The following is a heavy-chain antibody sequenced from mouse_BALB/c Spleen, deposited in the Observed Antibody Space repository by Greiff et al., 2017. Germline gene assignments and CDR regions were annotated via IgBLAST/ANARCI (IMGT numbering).Heavy chain of an antibody. V-gene: IGHV1-14*01. Sequence: VQLQQSGPELVKPGASVKMSCKASGYTFTSYVMHWVKQKPGQGLEWIGYINPYNDGTKYNEKFKGKATLTSDKSSSTAYMELSSLTSEDSAVYYCARGYYYGSSYPYYCDYWGQGTTLTVSS. CDR1: GYTFTSYV. D-gene: IGHD1-1*01. J-gene: IGHJ2*01. CDR2: INPYNDGT. CDR3: ARGYYYGSSYPYYCDY.